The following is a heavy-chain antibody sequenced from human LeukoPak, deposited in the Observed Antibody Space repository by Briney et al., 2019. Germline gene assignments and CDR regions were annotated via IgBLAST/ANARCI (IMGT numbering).Heavy chain of an antibody. V-gene: IGHV3-11*06. D-gene: IGHD3-22*01. J-gene: IGHJ4*02. Sequence: AGGSLRLSCAASGFTFSDYYMSWVRQAPGKGLEWVSGISSNSRNTNYADSVKGRFTITRENPKNSLYLHMNSQRAEDTAVYYCASLPYDSSGYPSQLVFYWGQGTLVTVSS. CDR2: ISSNSRNT. CDR1: GFTFSDYY. CDR3: ASLPYDSSGYPSQLVFY.